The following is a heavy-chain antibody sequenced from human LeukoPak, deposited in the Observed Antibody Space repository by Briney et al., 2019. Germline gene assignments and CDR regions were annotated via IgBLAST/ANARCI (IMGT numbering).Heavy chain of an antibody. J-gene: IGHJ5*02. V-gene: IGHV1-18*01. CDR2: ISAYNGNT. CDR1: GYTFTSYG. Sequence: RASVKVSCKASGYTFTSYGISWVRQAPGQGLEWMGWISAYNGNTNYAQKLQGRVTMTTDTSTSTAYMELRSLRSDDTAVYYCARDSKGSGSYGRWFDPWGQGTLVTVSS. CDR3: ARDSKGSGSYGRWFDP. D-gene: IGHD3-10*01.